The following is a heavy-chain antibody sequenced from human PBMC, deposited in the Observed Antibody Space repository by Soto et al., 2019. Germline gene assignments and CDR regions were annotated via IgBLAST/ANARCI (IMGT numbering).Heavy chain of an antibody. V-gene: IGHV4-34*01. CDR1: GGSFSGYY. Sequence: QVQLQQWGAGLLKPSETLSLTCAVYGGSFSGYYWSWIRQPPGRGLGWFGENNHSGSTNYNPSLKSRVTISVDTSKNQFSLKLSSVTAADTAVYYCARGGGGSSASHAGWFDPWRQGTLVTVSS. D-gene: IGHD6-6*01. CDR2: NNHSGST. CDR3: ARGGGGSSASHAGWFDP. J-gene: IGHJ5*02.